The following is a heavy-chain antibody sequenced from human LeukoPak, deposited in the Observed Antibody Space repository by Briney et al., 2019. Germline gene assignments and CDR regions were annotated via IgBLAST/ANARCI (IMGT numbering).Heavy chain of an antibody. Sequence: SETLSLTCAVSGGSISSGGYSWSWIRQPPGTGLEWIGYIYHSGSTYYNPSLKSRVTISVDRSKNQFSLKLSSVTAADTAVYYCARDSTVTGYYGMDVWGQGTTVTVSS. CDR2: IYHSGST. D-gene: IGHD4-17*01. CDR3: ARDSTVTGYYGMDV. V-gene: IGHV4-30-2*01. CDR1: GGSISSGGYS. J-gene: IGHJ6*02.